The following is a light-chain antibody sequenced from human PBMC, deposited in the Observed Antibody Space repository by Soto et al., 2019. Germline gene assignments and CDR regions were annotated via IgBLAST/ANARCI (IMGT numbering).Light chain of an antibody. J-gene: IGKJ4*01. CDR2: WAS. CDR1: QSVLYSSNNKNY. Sequence: DIVMTQSPDSLAVSLGERATINCKSSQSVLYSSNNKNYLAWYQQKPGQPPKLLIYWASTRESGVPDRFSGSGSGTDFTLTISSLQAEEVAVYYCQQYYSTLPTFGGGTMGEIK. CDR3: QQYYSTLPT. V-gene: IGKV4-1*01.